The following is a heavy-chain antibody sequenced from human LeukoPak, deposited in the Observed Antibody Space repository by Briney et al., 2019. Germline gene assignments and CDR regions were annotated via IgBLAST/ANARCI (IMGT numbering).Heavy chain of an antibody. V-gene: IGHV3-23*01. J-gene: IGHJ4*02. CDR2: ISGSGGAT. CDR3: AKALGSIVVTASDY. Sequence: GGSLRLSCAASGFTFNNYAMSWVRQAPGKGLEWVSAISGSGGATYFADSVKSRFTISRDNSKNTLYLQMHSLRAEDTAVYYCAKALGSIVVTASDYWGQGTLVTVSS. D-gene: IGHD5-12*01. CDR1: GFTFNNYA.